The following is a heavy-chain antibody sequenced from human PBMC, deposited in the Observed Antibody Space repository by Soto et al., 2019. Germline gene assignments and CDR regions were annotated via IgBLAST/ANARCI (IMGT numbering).Heavy chain of an antibody. D-gene: IGHD2-15*01. CDR3: TTEILYCSGGSCYDYFDY. CDR2: IKSKTDGGTT. CDR1: GFTFSNAW. Sequence: GGSLRLSCAASGFTFSNAWMSWVRQAPGKGLEWVGRIKSKTDGGTTDYAAPVKGRFTISRDDSKNTLYLQMNSLKTEDTAVYYCTTEILYCSGGSCYDYFDYWGQGTLVTVSS. J-gene: IGHJ4*02. V-gene: IGHV3-15*01.